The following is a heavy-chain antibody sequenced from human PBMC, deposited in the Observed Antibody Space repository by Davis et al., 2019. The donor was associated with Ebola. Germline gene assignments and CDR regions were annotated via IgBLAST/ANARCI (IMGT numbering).Heavy chain of an antibody. J-gene: IGHJ4*02. Sequence: ASVKVSCKASGYTFTSYAMHWVRQAPGQRLEWMGWINAGNGNTKYSQKFQGRVTITRDTSTSTAYMELRNLRSDDTAVYYCARAYSSSWEFVYWGQETLVTVSS. CDR3: ARAYSSSWEFVY. D-gene: IGHD6-13*01. CDR2: INAGNGNT. CDR1: GYTFTSYA. V-gene: IGHV1-3*01.